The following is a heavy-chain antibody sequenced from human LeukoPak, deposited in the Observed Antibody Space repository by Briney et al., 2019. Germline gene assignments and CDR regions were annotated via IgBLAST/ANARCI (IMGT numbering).Heavy chain of an antibody. CDR2: ISYDGSNK. V-gene: IGHV3-30-3*01. Sequence: GRSLRLSCAASGFTFSSYAMHWVRQAPGKGLEWVAVISYDGSNKYYADSVKGRFTISRDNSKNTLYLQMNSLRAEDTAVYYCARDPSGSYYCDYWGRGTLVTVSS. J-gene: IGHJ4*02. CDR3: ARDPSGSYYCDY. CDR1: GFTFSSYA. D-gene: IGHD1-26*01.